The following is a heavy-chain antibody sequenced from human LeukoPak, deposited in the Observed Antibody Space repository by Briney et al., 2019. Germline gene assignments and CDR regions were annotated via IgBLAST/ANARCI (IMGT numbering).Heavy chain of an antibody. Sequence: GGSLRLSCAASGFTFSSYAMSWVRQAPGKGLEWVSAISGSGGSTYYADSVKGRFTISRDNSKNTLYLQMNSLRAEDTAVYYCAKDHDALLWFGELLSPHYYYYGMDVWGQGTTVTVSS. CDR3: AKDHDALLWFGELLSPHYYYYGMDV. V-gene: IGHV3-23*01. CDR1: GFTFSSYA. J-gene: IGHJ6*02. CDR2: ISGSGGST. D-gene: IGHD3-10*01.